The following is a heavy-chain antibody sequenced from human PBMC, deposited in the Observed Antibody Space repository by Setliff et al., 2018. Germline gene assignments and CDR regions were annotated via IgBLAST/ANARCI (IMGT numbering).Heavy chain of an antibody. V-gene: IGHV1-69-2*01. J-gene: IGHJ4*02. CDR2: VEPKDGQA. CDR3: ATDLAIRGVQFDY. Sequence: ASVKVSCKCSGYRFIVYYIHWVRQTPGKGLEWMGRVEPKDGQAIYAKKFQGRFTITADTSIDTAYMELSSLTSEDTAVYYCATDLAIRGVQFDYWGRGTLVTVSS. CDR1: GYRFIVYY. D-gene: IGHD3-10*01.